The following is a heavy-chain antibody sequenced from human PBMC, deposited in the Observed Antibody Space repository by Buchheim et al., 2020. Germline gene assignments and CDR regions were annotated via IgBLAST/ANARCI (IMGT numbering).Heavy chain of an antibody. Sequence: EVQLVESGGGLVQPGGSLRLSCAASGFTFSSYWMHWVRQAPGKGLEWVANIKQDGSEKYYVDSVKGRFTISRDNAKNSLYLQMNSLRAEDTAVYYCARPDLLWFRQSYYYGMDVWGQGTT. CDR3: ARPDLLWFRQSYYYGMDV. V-gene: IGHV3-7*01. D-gene: IGHD3-10*01. CDR1: GFTFSSYW. J-gene: IGHJ6*02. CDR2: IKQDGSEK.